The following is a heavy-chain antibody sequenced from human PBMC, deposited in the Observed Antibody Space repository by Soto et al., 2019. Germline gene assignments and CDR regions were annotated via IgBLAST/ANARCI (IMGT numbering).Heavy chain of an antibody. CDR2: IWYDGSNK. CDR3: AAPSRRGRRGVYYFDY. J-gene: IGHJ4*02. Sequence: QPGGSLRLSCAASGFTFSSYGMHWVRQAPGKGLEWVAVIWYDGSNKYYADSVKGRFTISRDNSKNTLYLQMNSLRAEDTAVYYCAAPSRRGRRGVYYFDYWGQGTLVTVSS. CDR1: GFTFSSYG. D-gene: IGHD3-3*01. V-gene: IGHV3-33*01.